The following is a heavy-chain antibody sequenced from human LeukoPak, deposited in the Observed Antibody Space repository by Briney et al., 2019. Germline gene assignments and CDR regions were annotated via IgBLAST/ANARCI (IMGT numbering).Heavy chain of an antibody. V-gene: IGHV3-30*18. CDR1: GFTFSSYA. D-gene: IGHD6-13*01. CDR3: AKEGESSGWYFAFVDY. Sequence: PGGSLRLSCAASGFTFSSYAMSWVRQAPGKGLEWVAVISYDGSNKYYADSVKGRFTISRDNSKNTLYLQMNSVRAEDTAVYYCAKEGESSGWYFAFVDYWGQGTLVTVSS. J-gene: IGHJ4*02. CDR2: ISYDGSNK.